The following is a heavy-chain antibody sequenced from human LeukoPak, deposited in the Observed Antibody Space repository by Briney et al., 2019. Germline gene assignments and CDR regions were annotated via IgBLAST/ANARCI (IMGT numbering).Heavy chain of an antibody. Sequence: PSQTLSLTCTVSGASIRSGDYYWSWIRQPPGKGLEWVGYIYDSGSTYYNPSLKSRITISVDTSENRFSLKLSSVTATDTAVYYCARDCSGGSCYGAFDIWGQGTMVTVSS. CDR3: ARDCSGGSCYGAFDI. V-gene: IGHV4-30-4*01. CDR1: GASIRSGDYY. D-gene: IGHD2-15*01. CDR2: IYDSGST. J-gene: IGHJ3*02.